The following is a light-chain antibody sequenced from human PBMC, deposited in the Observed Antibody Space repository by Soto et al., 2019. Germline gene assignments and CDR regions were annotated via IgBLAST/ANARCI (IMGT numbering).Light chain of an antibody. CDR3: NSYTSSNPYV. J-gene: IGLJ1*01. Sequence: QSALTQPPSVSGSPGQSVTISCTGTSSDVGSYNRVSWYQQPPGTAPKLMIYEVSNRPSGVPDRFSGSKSGNTASLTISGLQPEDEADYYCNSYTSSNPYVFGTGTQLTVL. CDR1: SSDVGSYNR. CDR2: EVS. V-gene: IGLV2-18*02.